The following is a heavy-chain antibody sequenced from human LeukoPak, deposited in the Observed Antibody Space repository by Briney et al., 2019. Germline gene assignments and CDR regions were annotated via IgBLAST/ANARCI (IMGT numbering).Heavy chain of an antibody. CDR2: IYYSGST. Sequence: SETLSLTCTVSGGSISSYYWSWIRQPPGKGLEWIGYIYYSGSTNYNPSLKSRVTISVDTSKNQFSLKLSSVTAADTAVYYCARYDSSRGYYFDYWGQGTLVTVSS. J-gene: IGHJ4*02. CDR1: GGSISSYY. D-gene: IGHD3-22*01. V-gene: IGHV4-59*01. CDR3: ARYDSSRGYYFDY.